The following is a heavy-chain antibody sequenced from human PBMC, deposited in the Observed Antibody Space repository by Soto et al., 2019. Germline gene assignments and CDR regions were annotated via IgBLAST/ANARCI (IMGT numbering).Heavy chain of an antibody. Sequence: ASVKVSCKASGGTFSSYTISWVRQAPGQGLEWMGRIIPILGIANYAQKFQGRVTITADKSTSTAYMELSSLRSEDTAVYYCARDYGGTYGMDVWGQGTTVTVSS. CDR3: ARDYGGTYGMDV. CDR1: GGTFSSYT. CDR2: IIPILGIA. D-gene: IGHD3-10*01. V-gene: IGHV1-69*04. J-gene: IGHJ6*02.